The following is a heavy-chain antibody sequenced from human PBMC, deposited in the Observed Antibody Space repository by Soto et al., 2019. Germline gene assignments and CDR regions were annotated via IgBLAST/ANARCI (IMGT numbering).Heavy chain of an antibody. Sequence: ASVKVSCKASGGTFSSYAISWVRQAPGQGLEWMGGIIPIFGTANYAQKFQGRVTITADESTSTAYMELSSLRSEDTAVYYCARPRANYYYYGMDVWGQGTTVTVSS. J-gene: IGHJ6*02. CDR3: ARPRANYYYYGMDV. V-gene: IGHV1-69*13. CDR2: IIPIFGTA. CDR1: GGTFSSYA.